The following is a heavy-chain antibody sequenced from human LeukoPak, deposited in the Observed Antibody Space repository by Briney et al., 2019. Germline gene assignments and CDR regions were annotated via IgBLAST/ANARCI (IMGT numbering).Heavy chain of an antibody. CDR2: VRGKTNNYAT. J-gene: IGHJ6*02. Sequence: GGSLRLSCAASGFTFTGPSIHWVRQTSGKGMGWVGRVRGKTNNYATEYAASVRGRFTISRDDSRNTAFLQMNNLSPEDTALYYCTRPGKYLLRWQEGGDVDVWGQGTTVTVSS. CDR3: TRPGKYLLRWQEGGDVDV. V-gene: IGHV3-73*01. D-gene: IGHD3-16*01. CDR1: GFTFTGPS.